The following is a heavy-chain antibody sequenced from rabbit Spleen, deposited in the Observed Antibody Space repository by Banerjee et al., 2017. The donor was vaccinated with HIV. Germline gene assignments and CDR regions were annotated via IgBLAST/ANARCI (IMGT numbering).Heavy chain of an antibody. D-gene: IGHD6-1*01. J-gene: IGHJ4*01. CDR2: IDAGNSGST. CDR1: GIDSSSGYY. V-gene: IGHV1S45*01. CDR3: ARAYSRNVNGYLVLRYFDL. Sequence: QEQLEESGGDLVKPGASLTLTCTGSGIDSSSGYYIYWVRQAPGKGLEWIACIDAGNSGSTWYASWARGRFTISKASSTTVTLQMTSLTAADTATYFCARAYSRNVNGYLVLRYFDLWGPGTLVTVS.